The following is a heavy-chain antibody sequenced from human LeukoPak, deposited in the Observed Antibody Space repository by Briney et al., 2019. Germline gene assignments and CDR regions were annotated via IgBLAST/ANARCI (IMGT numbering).Heavy chain of an antibody. CDR2: ISSSSSTI. Sequence: GSLRLSCAASGFTFSSYSMNWVRQAPGKGLEWVSYISSSSSTIYYADSVKGRFTISRDNSKNSLYLQMNSLRAEDTAVYYCARGAYGSGSYYNGVYWGQGTLVTVSS. CDR3: ARGAYGSGSYYNGVY. D-gene: IGHD3-10*01. J-gene: IGHJ4*02. V-gene: IGHV3-48*01. CDR1: GFTFSSYS.